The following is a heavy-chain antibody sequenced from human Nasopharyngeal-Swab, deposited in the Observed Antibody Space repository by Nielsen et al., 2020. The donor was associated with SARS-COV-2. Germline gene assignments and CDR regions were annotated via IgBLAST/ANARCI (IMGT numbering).Heavy chain of an antibody. V-gene: IGHV3-23*01. CDR2: ISGSGGST. CDR1: GFTFSSYA. CDR3: AKDQGRYYDSRNFDY. D-gene: IGHD3-22*01. J-gene: IGHJ4*02. Sequence: GESLKISCAASGFTFSSYAMSWVRQAPGKGPEWVSAISGSGGSTYYADSVKGRFTISRDNSKNTLYLQMNSLRAEDTAVYYCAKDQGRYYDSRNFDYWGQGTLVTVSS.